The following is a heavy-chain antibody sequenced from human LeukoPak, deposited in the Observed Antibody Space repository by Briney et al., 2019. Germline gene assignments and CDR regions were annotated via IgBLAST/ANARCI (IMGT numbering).Heavy chain of an antibody. Sequence: GGSLRLSCAASGFTFSSYEMNWVRQAPGKGLEWVSYISSSGSTIYYADSVKGRFTISRDNAKNSLYLQMNSLRAEDTAVYYFARHPNDYYYYYYMDVWGKGTTVTISS. CDR3: ARHPNDYYYYYYMDV. J-gene: IGHJ6*03. CDR2: ISSSGSTI. CDR1: GFTFSSYE. V-gene: IGHV3-48*03.